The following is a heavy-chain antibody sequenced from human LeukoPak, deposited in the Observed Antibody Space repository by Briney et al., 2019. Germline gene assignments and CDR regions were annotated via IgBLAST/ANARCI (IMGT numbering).Heavy chain of an antibody. CDR1: EFSVGSNY. J-gene: IGHJ4*02. V-gene: IGHV3-21*01. CDR2: ISTSSSYI. D-gene: IGHD1-7*01. CDR3: ARDRDWNSGFDY. Sequence: GGSLRLSCAASEFSVGSNYMTWVRQAPGKGLEWVSSISTSSSYIYYADSVKGRFTISRDNARNSLYLQMNSLRAEDTAVYYCARDRDWNSGFDYWGQGTLVTVSS.